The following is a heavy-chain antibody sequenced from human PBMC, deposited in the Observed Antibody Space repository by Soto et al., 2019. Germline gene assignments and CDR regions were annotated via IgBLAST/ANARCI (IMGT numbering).Heavy chain of an antibody. D-gene: IGHD3-10*01. CDR1: GFTFSNYW. J-gene: IGHJ4*02. CDR3: ATSKGSVSNGLTTY. Sequence: EVQLVESGGALVQPGGSLRLSCAASGFTFSNYWMHWVRQAPGKGLVWISRMNSDGSNTVYADAVKGRFTISRDNAKNSLDLLMNSLRVEDTAVYYCATSKGSVSNGLTTYWGQGTLVTVSS. V-gene: IGHV3-74*01. CDR2: MNSDGSNT.